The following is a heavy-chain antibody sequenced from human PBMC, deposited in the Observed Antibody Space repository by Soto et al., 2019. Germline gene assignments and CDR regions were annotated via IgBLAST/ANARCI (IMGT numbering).Heavy chain of an antibody. V-gene: IGHV3-23*01. CDR1: GFTFSSYA. Sequence: GGSLRLSCAASGFTFSSYAMSWVRQAPGKGLEWVSAISGSGGSTYYADPVKGRFTISRDNSKNTLYLQMNSLRAEDTAVYYCAKDPFMTTRLGWFDPWGQGTLVTVSS. CDR2: ISGSGGST. CDR3: AKDPFMTTRLGWFDP. J-gene: IGHJ5*02.